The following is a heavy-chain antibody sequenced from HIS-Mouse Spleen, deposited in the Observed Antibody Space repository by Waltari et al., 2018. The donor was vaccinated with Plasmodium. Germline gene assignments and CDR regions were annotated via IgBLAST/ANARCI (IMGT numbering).Heavy chain of an antibody. V-gene: IGHV4-31*03. Sequence: QVQLQESGPGLVKPSQTLSLTCTVSGGSISSGAYYWSWIRQHPGKGLEWFGYIYYSGSTYYTPSLKSRVAISVDTSKNQFSLNLSSVTAADTAVDYCVRWVGNWFDPWGQGTLVTVSS. CDR3: VRWVGNWFDP. J-gene: IGHJ5*02. D-gene: IGHD1-26*01. CDR2: IYYSGST. CDR1: GGSISSGAYY.